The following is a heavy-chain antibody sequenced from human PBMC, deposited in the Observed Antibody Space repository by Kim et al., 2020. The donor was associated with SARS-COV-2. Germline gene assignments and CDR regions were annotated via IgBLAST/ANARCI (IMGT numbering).Heavy chain of an antibody. J-gene: IGHJ6*02. CDR1: GGTFSSYA. CDR3: ARGGEYCSGGSCYSGVPYYYYGMDV. D-gene: IGHD2-15*01. V-gene: IGHV1-69*13. Sequence: SVKVSCKASGGTFSSYAISWVRQAPGQGLEWMGGIIPIFGTANYAQKFQGRVTITADESTSTAYMELSSLRSEDTAVYYCARGGEYCSGGSCYSGVPYYYYGMDVWGQGTTVTVSS. CDR2: IIPIFGTA.